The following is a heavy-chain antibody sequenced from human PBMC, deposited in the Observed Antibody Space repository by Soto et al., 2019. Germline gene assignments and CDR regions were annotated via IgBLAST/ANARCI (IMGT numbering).Heavy chain of an antibody. D-gene: IGHD4-17*01. J-gene: IGHJ6*02. V-gene: IGHV1-69*13. CDR3: ARSGFETTVVTLGYYGMDV. CDR2: IIPIFGTA. Sequence: GASVKVSCKASGGTFSSYAISWVRQAPGQGLEWMGGIIPIFGTANYAQKFQGRVTITADESTSTAYMELSSLRSEDTAVYYCARSGFETTVVTLGYYGMDVWGQGTTVTVSS. CDR1: GGTFSSYA.